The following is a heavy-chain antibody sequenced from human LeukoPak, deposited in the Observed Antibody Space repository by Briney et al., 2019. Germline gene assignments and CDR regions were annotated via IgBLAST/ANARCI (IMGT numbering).Heavy chain of an antibody. CDR1: GYTFTGYY. V-gene: IGHV1-2*02. CDR2: INPNIGGT. CDR3: ARGAVPYYYYYMDV. Sequence: ASVKVSCKASGYTFTGYYMHWVRQAPGQGLEWMGWINPNIGGTNYAQKFQGRVTMTRDTSISTAYMELSRLRSDDTAVYYCARGAVPYYYYYMDVWGKGTTVTASS. J-gene: IGHJ6*03. D-gene: IGHD6-19*01.